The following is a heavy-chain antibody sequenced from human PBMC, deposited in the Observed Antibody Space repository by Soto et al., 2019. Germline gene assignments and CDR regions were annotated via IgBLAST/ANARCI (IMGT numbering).Heavy chain of an antibody. V-gene: IGHV3-30*04. CDR1: GFTLSSHA. D-gene: IGHD6-13*01. CDR2: ISYDGSNK. Sequence: QVQLVESGGGVVQPGRSLRLSCEVSGFTLSSHAMHWVRQAPGKGLEWVVVISYDGSNKYYADSVKGRFTISRDNSKNTLYLQMSSLRVEDTAVYYCARGRVYSSSWYGDYWGQGTLVTVSS. J-gene: IGHJ4*02. CDR3: ARGRVYSSSWYGDY.